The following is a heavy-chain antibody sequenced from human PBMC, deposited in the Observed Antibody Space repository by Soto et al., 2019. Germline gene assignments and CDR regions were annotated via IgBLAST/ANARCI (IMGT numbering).Heavy chain of an antibody. CDR2: IIPIFGTA. Sequence: GAAVNVSCKASGGTFSSYAISWVRQAPGQGLEWMGGIIPIFGTANYAQKFQGRVTITADESTSTAYMELGSLRSEDTAVYYCARENKVSSGYSYGYLDYWGQGTLVTVSS. V-gene: IGHV1-69*13. CDR1: GGTFSSYA. J-gene: IGHJ4*02. D-gene: IGHD5-18*01. CDR3: ARENKVSSGYSYGYLDY.